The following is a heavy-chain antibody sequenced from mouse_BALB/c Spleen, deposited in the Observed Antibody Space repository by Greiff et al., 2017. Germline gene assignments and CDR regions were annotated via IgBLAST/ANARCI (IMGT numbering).Heavy chain of an antibody. D-gene: IGHD2-10*01. J-gene: IGHJ4*01. CDR2: ILPGSGST. V-gene: IGHV1-9*01. Sequence: QVQLQQSGAELMKPGASVKISCKATGYTFSSYWIEWVKQRPGHGLEWIGEILPGSGSTNYNEKFKGKATFTADTSSNTAYMQLSSLTSEDSAVYYCARIPYRYYAMDYWGQGTSVTVSS. CDR3: ARIPYRYYAMDY. CDR1: GYTFSSYW.